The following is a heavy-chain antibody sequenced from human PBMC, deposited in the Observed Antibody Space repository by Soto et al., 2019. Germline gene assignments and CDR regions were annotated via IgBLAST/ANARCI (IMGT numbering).Heavy chain of an antibody. CDR3: ARDTDTILPADHYYGMDV. CDR1: GYTFTSYG. CDR2: ISAYNGNT. J-gene: IGHJ6*02. D-gene: IGHD3-3*01. Sequence: QVQLVQSGAEVKKPGASVKVSCKASGYTFTSYGISWGRQAPGQGLEWMGWISAYNGNTNYAQKLQGRVTMTTDTSTSTAYMELRSLRSDDTAVYYCARDTDTILPADHYYGMDVWGQGTTVTVSS. V-gene: IGHV1-18*01.